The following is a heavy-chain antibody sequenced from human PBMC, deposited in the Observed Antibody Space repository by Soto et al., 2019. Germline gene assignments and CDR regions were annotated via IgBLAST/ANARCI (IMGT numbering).Heavy chain of an antibody. V-gene: IGHV3-30-3*01. CDR2: ISYDGSNK. CDR1: GFTFNSYA. Sequence: QVQLGESGGGVVQPGRSLRLSCAASGFTFNSYAMHWVRQAPGKGLEWVAVISYDGSNKYYADSVKGRFTISRDNSKNTLSLQMNSLRAEDTAVYSFARERGYTVSPDFDYWGQGTLVTVSS. CDR3: ARERGYTVSPDFDY. J-gene: IGHJ4*02. D-gene: IGHD5-18*01.